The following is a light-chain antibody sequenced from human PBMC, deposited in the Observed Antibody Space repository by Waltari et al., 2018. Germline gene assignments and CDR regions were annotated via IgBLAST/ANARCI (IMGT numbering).Light chain of an antibody. V-gene: IGLV4-69*01. J-gene: IGLJ3*02. CDR1: SGHSSNV. CDR3: QTGGDGTWV. CDR2: VNSDGSH. Sequence: QLVLTQSPSASASLVASGKLTCTLSSGHSSNVIAWLQQQPEKGRRYLMKVNSDGSHSKGDELHDHFSGSSSGAERYLTIASLQAEDEADYYGQTGGDGTWVFGGGTKLTVL.